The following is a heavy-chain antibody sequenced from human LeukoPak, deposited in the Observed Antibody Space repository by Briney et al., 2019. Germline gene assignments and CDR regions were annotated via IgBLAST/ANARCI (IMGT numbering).Heavy chain of an antibody. CDR2: MNPNSGKT. D-gene: IGHD3-10*01. Sequence: GASVKVSCKASGYTFTSYDINWVRQATGQGLEWMGWMNPNSGKTGYAQKFQGRVTMTTNTCISTAYMELSSLRSEDTAVYYCARGGGVWFGELFHDYWGQGTLVTVSS. CDR1: GYTFTSYD. J-gene: IGHJ4*02. V-gene: IGHV1-8*01. CDR3: ARGGGVWFGELFHDY.